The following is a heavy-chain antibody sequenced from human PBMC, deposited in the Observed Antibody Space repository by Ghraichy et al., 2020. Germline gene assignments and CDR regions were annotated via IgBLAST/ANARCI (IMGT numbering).Heavy chain of an antibody. J-gene: IGHJ4*02. CDR2: IIPIFGTA. Sequence: SVKVSCKASGGTFSSYAISWVRQAPGQGLEWMGGIIPIFGTANYAQKFQGRVTITADESTSTAYMELSSLRSEDTAVYYCAREGSSGYYFDYWGQGTLVTVSS. D-gene: IGHD3-22*01. CDR1: GGTFSSYA. V-gene: IGHV1-69*13. CDR3: AREGSSGYYFDY.